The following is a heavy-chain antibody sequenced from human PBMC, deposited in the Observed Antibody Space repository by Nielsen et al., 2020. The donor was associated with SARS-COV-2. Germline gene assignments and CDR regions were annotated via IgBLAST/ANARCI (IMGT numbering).Heavy chain of an antibody. CDR2: IYPGDSDT. CDR1: GYTFTKFW. D-gene: IGHD2-21*02. J-gene: IGHJ3*02. CDR3: ARRSYCGADCHAFDI. V-gene: IGHV5-51*01. Sequence: KVSCKTSGYTFTKFWIGWVRQMPGKGLEWMGMIYPGDSDTSYSPSMEGQVTISADKSISTAYLQWISLRASDTAMYYCARRSYCGADCHAFDIWGQGTLVTVSS.